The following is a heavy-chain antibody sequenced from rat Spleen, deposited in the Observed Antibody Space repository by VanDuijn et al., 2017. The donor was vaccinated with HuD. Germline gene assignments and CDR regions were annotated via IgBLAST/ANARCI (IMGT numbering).Heavy chain of an antibody. V-gene: IGHV2S12*01. D-gene: IGHD1-4*01. CDR3: NGDRHSPGVMDA. J-gene: IGHJ4*01. CDR1: GFSLSSYH. CDR2: ISSGGST. Sequence: QVQLKESGPGLVQPSQTLSLTCTVSGFSLSSYHVSWVRQPPGKGLEWLAAISSGGSTYCNSALKSRLSIGRDTSKSQVFLKMNSLQPEDTAIYFCNGDRHSPGVMDAWGQGASVTVSS.